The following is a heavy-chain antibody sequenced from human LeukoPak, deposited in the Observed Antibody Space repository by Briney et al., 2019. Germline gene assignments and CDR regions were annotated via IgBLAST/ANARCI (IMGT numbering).Heavy chain of an antibody. CDR2: ISSSSSYI. Sequence: GGSLRLSCAASGFTFSSYSMNWVRQAPGKGLEWASSISSSSSYIYYADSVKGRFTISRDNSKNTLYLQMNSLRAEDTAVYYCAKDWVAGIFDYWGQGTLVTVSS. J-gene: IGHJ4*02. CDR1: GFTFSSYS. D-gene: IGHD6-19*01. V-gene: IGHV3-21*04. CDR3: AKDWVAGIFDY.